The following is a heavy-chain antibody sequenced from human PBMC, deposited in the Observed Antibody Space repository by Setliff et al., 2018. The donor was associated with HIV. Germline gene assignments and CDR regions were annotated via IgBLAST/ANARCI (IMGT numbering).Heavy chain of an antibody. CDR2: IYSSGST. D-gene: IGHD3-16*01. CDR1: GGSMTGHY. Sequence: PSETLSLTCTVSGGSMTGHYWSWIRQSPGKGLGWIGSIYSSGSTNYNPSVKSRVTISIDTSKKQFSLKLSSVTAADTAVYYCARGTLYYDYVWGTPFPFDYWGQGTLVTVSS. J-gene: IGHJ4*02. CDR3: ARGTLYYDYVWGTPFPFDY. V-gene: IGHV4-59*11.